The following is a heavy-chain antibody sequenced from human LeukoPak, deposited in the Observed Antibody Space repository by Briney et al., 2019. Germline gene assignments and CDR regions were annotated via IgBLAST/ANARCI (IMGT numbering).Heavy chain of an antibody. CDR2: ISDDGSSK. CDR1: GFTFSNHA. CDR3: ARVDDLDAFDI. V-gene: IGHV3-30*04. J-gene: IGHJ3*02. D-gene: IGHD2-2*03. Sequence: GGSLRLSCVTSGFTFSNHAMHWVGQGPGKGLEWVAVISDDGSSKFYADSVKGRFTIFRDNSKNTLFLQINSLRPEDTAVYYCARVDDLDAFDIWGQGTLVTVSS.